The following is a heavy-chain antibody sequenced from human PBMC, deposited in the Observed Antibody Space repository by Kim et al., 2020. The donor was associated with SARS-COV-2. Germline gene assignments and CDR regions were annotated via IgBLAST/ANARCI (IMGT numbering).Heavy chain of an antibody. D-gene: IGHD2-15*01. CDR1: GLTFSDHY. Sequence: GGSLRLSCAVSGLTFSDHYMDWVRQAPGKGLEWDARSKNKANSYGTEYAASVNGRFIVSRDDSNNFLYLQMHSLRTEDTAVYYCARGQCRSGSCDYFDYWGQGSLVTVSS. CDR3: ARGQCRSGSCDYFDY. V-gene: IGHV3-72*01. J-gene: IGHJ4*02. CDR2: SKNKANSYGT.